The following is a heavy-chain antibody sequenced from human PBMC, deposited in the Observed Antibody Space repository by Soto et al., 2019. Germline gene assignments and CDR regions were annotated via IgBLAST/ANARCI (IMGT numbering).Heavy chain of an antibody. CDR3: ASFFYGSGDYYYYGMDV. Sequence: SETLSLTCAVYGGSFIGYYWSWISKPTGKGLEWIGEINHSGSTNYNPSLKSRVTISVDTSKNQFSLKLSSVTAADTAVYYCASFFYGSGDYYYYGMDVWGQGTTVTVSS. V-gene: IGHV4-34*01. J-gene: IGHJ6*02. D-gene: IGHD3-10*01. CDR1: GGSFIGYY. CDR2: INHSGST.